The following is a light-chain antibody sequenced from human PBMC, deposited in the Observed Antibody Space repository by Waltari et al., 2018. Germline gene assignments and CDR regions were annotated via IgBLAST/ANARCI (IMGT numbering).Light chain of an antibody. CDR2: EVS. CDR3: SLYTSSSTFVV. CDR1: SGVVGGYNR. V-gene: IGLV2-18*01. J-gene: IGLJ2*01. Sequence: QSALTQPPSVSGSPGQSVTISCTGTSGVVGGYNRVSWYQQPPGTAPKLLIFEVSNRPSGVPDRFSGSKSGTTASLTISGLQAEDEADYYCSLYTSSSTFVVFGGGTKLTVL.